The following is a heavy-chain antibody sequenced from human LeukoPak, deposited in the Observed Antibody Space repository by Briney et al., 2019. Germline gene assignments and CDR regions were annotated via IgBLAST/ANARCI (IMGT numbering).Heavy chain of an antibody. J-gene: IGHJ4*02. CDR2: ISYDGSNK. CDR1: GFTFSSYA. V-gene: IGHV3-30*01. CDR3: ARANYDFWSGYYTGIDY. Sequence: GGSLRLSCAASGFTFSSYAMHWVRQAPGKGLEWVAVISYDGSNKYCADSVKGRFTISRDNSKNTLYLQMNSLRAEDTAVYYCARANYDFWSGYYTGIDYWGQGTLVTVSS. D-gene: IGHD3-3*01.